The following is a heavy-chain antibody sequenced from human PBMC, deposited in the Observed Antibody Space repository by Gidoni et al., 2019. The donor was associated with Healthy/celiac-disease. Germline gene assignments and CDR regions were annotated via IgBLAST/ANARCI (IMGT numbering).Heavy chain of an antibody. J-gene: IGHJ5*02. CDR2: ISSSSSTI. CDR1: GFTFSSYS. Sequence: EVQLVESGGGLVQPGGSLRLSCAASGFTFSSYSMNWVRQAPGQGREWCSYISSSSSTIYYADSVKGRFTISRDNAKNSLYLQMNSLRDEDTAVYYCARDASGDYEVDWFDPWGQGTLVTVSS. CDR3: ARDASGDYEVDWFDP. D-gene: IGHD4-17*01. V-gene: IGHV3-48*02.